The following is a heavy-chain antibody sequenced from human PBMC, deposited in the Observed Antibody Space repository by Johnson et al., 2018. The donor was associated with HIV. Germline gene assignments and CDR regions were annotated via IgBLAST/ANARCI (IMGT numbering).Heavy chain of an antibody. D-gene: IGHD2-15*01. CDR1: GFTFSSYW. J-gene: IGHJ3*02. CDR3: AKDAYCSGGRCYGFGAFDI. CDR2: IKSQTDGGTT. V-gene: IGHV3-15*01. Sequence: VQLVESGGGLVQPGGSLRLSCAASGFTFSSYWMSWVRQTPGKGLEWVGSIKSQTDGGTTDYAAPVKGRFTISRDNAKNSLYLQMNSLRAEDTAVFYCAKDAYCSGGRCYGFGAFDIWGQGTMVTVSS.